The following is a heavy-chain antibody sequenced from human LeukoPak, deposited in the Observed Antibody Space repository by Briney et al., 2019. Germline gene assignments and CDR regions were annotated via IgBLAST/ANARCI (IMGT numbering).Heavy chain of an antibody. D-gene: IGHD3-10*01. Sequence: PGGSLRLSCAASGFTFSNYWMHWVRQAPGKGPVWVSRINPDGRTITYADSVVGRITISRDNAKNTLYLQMNSLRAEDTAVYYCARDSAMVRGVIPFDYWGQGTLVTVSS. J-gene: IGHJ4*02. V-gene: IGHV3-74*03. CDR3: ARDSAMVRGVIPFDY. CDR2: INPDGRTI. CDR1: GFTFSNYW.